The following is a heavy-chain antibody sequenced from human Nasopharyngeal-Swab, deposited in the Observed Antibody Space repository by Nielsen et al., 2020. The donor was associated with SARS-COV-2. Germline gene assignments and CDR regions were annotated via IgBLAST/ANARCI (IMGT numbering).Heavy chain of an antibody. CDR3: ARDQDVVVPAAIDYYYYGMDV. J-gene: IGHJ6*02. D-gene: IGHD2-2*01. Sequence: WIRQPPGKGLEWVSYISSSGSTIYYADSVKGRFTISRDNAKNSLYLQMNSLRAEDTAVYYCARDQDVVVPAAIDYYYYGMDVWGRGTTVTVSS. V-gene: IGHV3-11*04. CDR2: ISSSGSTI.